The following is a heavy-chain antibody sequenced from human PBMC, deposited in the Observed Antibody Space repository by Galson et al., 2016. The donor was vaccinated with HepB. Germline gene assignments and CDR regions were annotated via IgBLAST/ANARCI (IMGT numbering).Heavy chain of an antibody. J-gene: IGHJ4*02. V-gene: IGHV4-39*07. CDR3: ARSRAGYDSSGYYF. Sequence: GWIRQPPGKGLEWIGSIYYSGSTFYNPSLKSRVTISIDTSKNQFSLKLSSVTAADTALYYCARSRAGYDSSGYYFWGQGTLVTVSS. D-gene: IGHD3-22*01. CDR2: IYYSGST.